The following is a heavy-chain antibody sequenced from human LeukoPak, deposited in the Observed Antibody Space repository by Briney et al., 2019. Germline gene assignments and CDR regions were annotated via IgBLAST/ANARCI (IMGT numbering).Heavy chain of an antibody. CDR2: ISSSGSTI. V-gene: IGHV3-48*03. J-gene: IGHJ4*02. D-gene: IGHD3-22*01. CDR3: ARNTYSDYYDSSGYSPGDFDY. Sequence: AGGSLRLSCAASGFTFSSYEMNWVRQAPGKGLEWISYISSSGSTIYYADSVRGRFTISRDTNKNSPSLQINSPGAEDTAVYYCARNTYSDYYDSSGYSPGDFDYWGQGTLVTVSS. CDR1: GFTFSSYE.